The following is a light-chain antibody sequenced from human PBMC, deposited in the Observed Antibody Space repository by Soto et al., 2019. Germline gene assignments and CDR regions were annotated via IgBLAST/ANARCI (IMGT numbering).Light chain of an antibody. CDR1: QSVGSY. CDR3: QQRSSWPRT. V-gene: IGKV3-11*01. Sequence: EIVLTQSPATLSLSPGERATLSCRASQSVGSYLTWYQQKPGQAPRLLIYETSKRATGIPARFSGSGSGTDFTLTISSLEPEDFAVYYCQQRSSWPRTFGQGTKWIS. CDR2: ETS. J-gene: IGKJ1*01.